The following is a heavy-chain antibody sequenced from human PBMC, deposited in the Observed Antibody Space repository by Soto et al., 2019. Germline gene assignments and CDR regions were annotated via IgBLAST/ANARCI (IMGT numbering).Heavy chain of an antibody. V-gene: IGHV3-23*01. CDR3: AKGMGPYYYYGMDV. Sequence: EVQLLESGGGLVQPGGSLRLSCAASGFTFSSYAMSWVRQAPGKGLEWVSAISGSGGSTYYADSVKGRFTISRDNSKNSLYLQMNSLRAEDTAVYYCAKGMGPYYYYGMDVWGQGTTVTVSS. J-gene: IGHJ6*02. CDR2: ISGSGGST. CDR1: GFTFSSYA.